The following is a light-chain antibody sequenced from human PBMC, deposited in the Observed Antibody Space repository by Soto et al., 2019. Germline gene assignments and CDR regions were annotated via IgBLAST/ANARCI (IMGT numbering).Light chain of an antibody. V-gene: IGKV1-5*03. CDR1: QSISSW. CDR3: QHYNTYPWT. CDR2: KAS. Sequence: DIQMTQSPSTLSASVGARVTVTCRASQSISSWLAWYQQKAGKAPKLLIYKASALESGVPSRFSGSGSGTELTITISSLEPEDGETYDGQHYNTYPWTFGQGTKVDIK. J-gene: IGKJ1*01.